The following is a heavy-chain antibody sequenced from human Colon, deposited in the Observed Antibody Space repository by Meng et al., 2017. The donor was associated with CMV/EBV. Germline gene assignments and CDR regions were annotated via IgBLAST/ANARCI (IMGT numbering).Heavy chain of an antibody. CDR3: ARGGGRYEY. CDR1: GFTFDSYA. Sequence: GGSLRLSCATSGFTFDSYAMHWVRQAPGKGLEWVANIREDGNEKYYVDSVKGRFTISRDNYKNSLHLQMNSLRAEDTAVYYCARGGGRYEYWGQGTLVTVSS. J-gene: IGHJ4*02. D-gene: IGHD6-19*01. V-gene: IGHV3-7*01. CDR2: IREDGNEK.